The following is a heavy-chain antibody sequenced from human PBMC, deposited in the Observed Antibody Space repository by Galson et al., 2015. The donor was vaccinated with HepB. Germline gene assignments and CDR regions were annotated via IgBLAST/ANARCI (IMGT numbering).Heavy chain of an antibody. V-gene: IGHV3-33*08. J-gene: IGHJ4*02. CDR2: IWYDGSNK. CDR1: GFTFSSYG. CDR3: ARDSGSGAVGGSGYFDY. D-gene: IGHD6-19*01. Sequence: SLRLSCAASGFTFSSYGMHWVRQAPGKGLEWVAAIWYDGSNKYYADSVKGRFTISRDNSKNTLYLQMNSLRAEDTAVYYCARDSGSGAVGGSGYFDYWGQGTLVTVS.